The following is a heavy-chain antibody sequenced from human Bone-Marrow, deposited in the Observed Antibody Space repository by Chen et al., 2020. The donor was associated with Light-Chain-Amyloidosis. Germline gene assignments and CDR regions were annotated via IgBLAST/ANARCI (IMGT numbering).Heavy chain of an antibody. J-gene: IGHJ4*02. V-gene: IGHV5-51*01. CDR1: GYTFPNYW. D-gene: IGHD5-12*01. CDR2: IYPDDSDA. Sequence: EVQLEQSGPEVKKPGESLKISCKCSGYTFPNYWIGWVRQMPGKGLDWMGVIYPDDSDARYSPSFEGQVTISADKSITTAYLQWRSLKASDTAMYYCARRRDGYNFDYWGQGTLVTVSS. CDR3: ARRRDGYNFDY.